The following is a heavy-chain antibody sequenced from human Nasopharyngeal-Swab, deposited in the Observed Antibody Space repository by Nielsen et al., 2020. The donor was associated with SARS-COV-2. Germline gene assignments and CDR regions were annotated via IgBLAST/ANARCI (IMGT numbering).Heavy chain of an antibody. D-gene: IGHD2-15*01. CDR1: GGSISSYY. CDR3: ARQEGENCSGGSCYYYYGMDV. J-gene: IGHJ6*02. CDR2: IYYSGST. V-gene: IGHV4-59*08. Sequence: SETLSLICTVSGGSISSYYWSWIRQPPGKGLEWIGYIYYSGSTNYNPSLKSRVTISVDTSKNQFSLKLSSVTAADTAVYYCARQEGENCSGGSCYYYYGMDVWGQGTTVTVSS.